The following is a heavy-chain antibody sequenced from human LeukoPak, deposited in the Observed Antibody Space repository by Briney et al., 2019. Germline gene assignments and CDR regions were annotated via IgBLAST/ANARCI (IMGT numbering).Heavy chain of an antibody. V-gene: IGHV3-9*01. CDR1: GFTFDDYA. CDR3: AKENKAGTFDY. D-gene: IGHD1/OR15-1a*01. J-gene: IGHJ4*02. Sequence: GGPLRLSCAASGFTFDDYAMHWVRQAPGKGLEWVSGISWNSGSIGYADSVKGRFTISRDNAKNSLYLQMNSLRAEDTALYYCAKENKAGTFDYWGQGTLVTVSS. CDR2: ISWNSGSI.